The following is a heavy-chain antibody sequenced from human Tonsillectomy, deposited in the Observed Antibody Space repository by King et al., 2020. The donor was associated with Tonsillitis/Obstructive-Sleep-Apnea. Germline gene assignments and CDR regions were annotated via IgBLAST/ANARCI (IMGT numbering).Heavy chain of an antibody. V-gene: IGHV2-5*02. CDR2: IYWDDDK. J-gene: IGHJ4*02. D-gene: IGHD3-9*01. Sequence: FTLKESGPTLVKPTQTLTLTCTFSGFSLSTSGVGVGWIRQPPGKALEWLALIYWDDDKRYSPSLKSRLTITKDTSKNQVVLTMTNMDPVDTAAYYCAHSAPYYDMWTGYYSATFVGFDYWGQGTLVTVSA. CDR1: GFSLSTSGVG. CDR3: AHSAPYYDMWTGYYSATFVGFDY.